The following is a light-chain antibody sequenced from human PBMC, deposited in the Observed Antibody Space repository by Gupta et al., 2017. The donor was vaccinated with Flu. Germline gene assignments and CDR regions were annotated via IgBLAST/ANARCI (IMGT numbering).Light chain of an antibody. V-gene: IGLV1-44*01. CDR3: AAWDDSLNGV. CDR2: GNH. J-gene: IGLJ3*02. Sequence: QSVLTQPPSASGTPGQRVTISCSGSTSNIGSNTVNWYQQRPGTAPKLLIYGNHQRPSGVPDRFSGSKSGTSASLAISGLQAEDEADYYCAAWDDSLNGVFGGGTKLTVL. CDR1: TSNIGSNT.